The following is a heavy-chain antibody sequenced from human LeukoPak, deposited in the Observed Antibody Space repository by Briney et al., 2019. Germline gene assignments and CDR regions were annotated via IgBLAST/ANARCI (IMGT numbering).Heavy chain of an antibody. J-gene: IGHJ3*02. V-gene: IGHV3-9*01. CDR2: ISWNSGSI. CDR3: AKASSLWFGELLVPDAFDI. Sequence: PGRSLRLSCAASGFTFDDYAMHWVRQDPGKGLEWVSGISWNSGSIGYADSVKGRFTISRDNAKNSLYLQTNSLRAEDTALYYCAKASSLWFGELLVPDAFDIWGQGTMVTVSS. D-gene: IGHD3-10*01. CDR1: GFTFDDYA.